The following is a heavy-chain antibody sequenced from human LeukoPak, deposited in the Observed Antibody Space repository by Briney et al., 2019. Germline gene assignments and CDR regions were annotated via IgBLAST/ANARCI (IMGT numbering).Heavy chain of an antibody. J-gene: IGHJ4*02. CDR3: ARRAGAYSHPYDY. Sequence: PGGSLRLSCATSGFTFSSYAMSWVRQAPGKGLEWVSSISGSGGSTYYADSVKGRFTISRDNSKNTLYLQMNSLRAEDTAVYYCARRAGAYSHPYDYWGQGTLVTVSS. V-gene: IGHV3-23*01. CDR2: ISGSGGST. CDR1: GFTFSSYA. D-gene: IGHD4/OR15-4a*01.